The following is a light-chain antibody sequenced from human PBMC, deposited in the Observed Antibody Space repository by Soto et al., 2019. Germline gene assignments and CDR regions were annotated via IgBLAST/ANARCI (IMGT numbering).Light chain of an antibody. J-gene: IGKJ3*01. CDR1: QGVTTAY. V-gene: IGKV3-20*01. Sequence: EVVLTQSPGTLSLSPGERATLSCRASQGVTTAYLAWYQHKPGQAPRLLIYGASNRATGIPDRFSGSGSGTDFSLTIIRLEPEDFAVYSCQQYGASPLFTFGRGTKVDLK. CDR3: QQYGASPLFT. CDR2: GAS.